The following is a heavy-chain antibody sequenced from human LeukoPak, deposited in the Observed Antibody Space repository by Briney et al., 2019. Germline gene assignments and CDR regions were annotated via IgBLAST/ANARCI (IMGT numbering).Heavy chain of an antibody. D-gene: IGHD2-2*01. CDR1: GLPVSSNY. V-gene: IGHV3-53*01. CDR3: ARDHCSSTSCYLGFHYGMDV. J-gene: IGHJ6*04. CDR2: IYSSGST. Sequence: PGGSLRLSCAASGLPVSSNYIGWGRQAPGGGRERGLGIYSSGSTYSADSVTGRFTISRDNSKNTLYLQMNSLRAEDTAVYYCARDHCSSTSCYLGFHYGMDVWGKGTTVTVSS.